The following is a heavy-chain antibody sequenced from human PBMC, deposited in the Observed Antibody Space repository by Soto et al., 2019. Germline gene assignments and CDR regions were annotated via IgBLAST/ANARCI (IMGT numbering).Heavy chain of an antibody. Sequence: GGSLRLSCIGSGFSFSAYNMNWVRQAPGKGLEWVSSIKVGSSRIYQPDSMKGRFTISRDDARNSVYLQIDSLRAEDTALYFCVRSPKIGVRGAFWGRGTQVTVSS. D-gene: IGHD3-16*01. V-gene: IGHV3-21*01. CDR3: VRSPKIGVRGAF. CDR2: IKVGSSRI. J-gene: IGHJ1*01. CDR1: GFSFSAYN.